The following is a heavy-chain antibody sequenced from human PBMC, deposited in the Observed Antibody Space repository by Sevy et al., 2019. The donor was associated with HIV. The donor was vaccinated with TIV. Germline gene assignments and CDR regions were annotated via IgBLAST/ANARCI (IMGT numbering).Heavy chain of an antibody. CDR1: GFTFSDAW. V-gene: IGHV3-15*01. Sequence: GGYLRLSCAASGFTFSDAWMSWVRQAPGKGLEWVGRIQSNTEGGTTDYAEPVKGRFTSSRDDSKNTLYQQMNILKTEDTAVYYCTTEALDGYYGDYYYYGMDVWGQGTTVTVSS. CDR3: TTEALDGYYGDYYYYGMDV. CDR2: IQSNTEGGTT. J-gene: IGHJ6*02. D-gene: IGHD4-17*01.